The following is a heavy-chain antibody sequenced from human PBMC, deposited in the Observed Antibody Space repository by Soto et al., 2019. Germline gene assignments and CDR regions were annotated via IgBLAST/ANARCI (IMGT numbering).Heavy chain of an antibody. V-gene: IGHV3-23*01. D-gene: IGHD1-26*01. CDR2: ISGSGGST. CDR1: GFTFSSYA. CDR3: AKELGRIVGATRSRVAAFDI. J-gene: IGHJ3*02. Sequence: GGSLRLSCAASGFTFSSYAMSWVRQAPGKGLEWVSAISGSGGSTYYADSVKGRFTISRDNSKNTLYLQMDSLRAEDTAVYYCAKELGRIVGATRSRVAAFDIWGQGTMVTVSS.